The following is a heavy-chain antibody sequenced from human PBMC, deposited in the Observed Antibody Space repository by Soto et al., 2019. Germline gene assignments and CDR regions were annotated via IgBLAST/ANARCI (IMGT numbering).Heavy chain of an antibody. Sequence: EVQLVESGGGLVQPGGSLRLSCAASGFTFSSYWMSWVRQAPGKGLEWVANIKQDGSEKYYVDSVKGRFTISRDNAKNSLYLQMNSLRAEDTAVYYCAKAYYYDSSGYSGWGQGTLVTVSS. CDR2: IKQDGSEK. V-gene: IGHV3-7*03. CDR1: GFTFSSYW. D-gene: IGHD3-22*01. J-gene: IGHJ4*02. CDR3: AKAYYYDSSGYSG.